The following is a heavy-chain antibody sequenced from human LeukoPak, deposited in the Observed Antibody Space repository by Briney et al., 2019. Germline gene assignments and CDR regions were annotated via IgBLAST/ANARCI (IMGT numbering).Heavy chain of an antibody. CDR2: ISDSGGNT. D-gene: IGHD3-3*01. Sequence: GGSLRLSCAASGFTFNSYAMSWVRQAPWERLQWVSGISDSGGNTYYADSVRGRFTISRDNSKNTLYLQMNSLRAEDTAVYYCAREGLTIFGVVIEYYFDYWGQGTLVTVSS. CDR1: GFTFNSYA. J-gene: IGHJ4*02. CDR3: AREGLTIFGVVIEYYFDY. V-gene: IGHV3-23*01.